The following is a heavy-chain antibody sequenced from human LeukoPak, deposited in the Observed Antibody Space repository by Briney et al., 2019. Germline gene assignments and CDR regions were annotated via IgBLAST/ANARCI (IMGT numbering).Heavy chain of an antibody. Sequence: SETLSLTCTVSGDSISSYYWSWIRQPPGKGLEWIGYIYYSGSTNYNPSLKSRVTISVDTSKNQFSLKLSSVTAADTAVYYCARGRGYCSGGSCYGNYDSSGYYYFDYWGQGTLVTVSS. D-gene: IGHD2-15*01. J-gene: IGHJ4*02. CDR1: GDSISSYY. CDR3: ARGRGYCSGGSCYGNYDSSGYYYFDY. CDR2: IYYSGST. V-gene: IGHV4-59*01.